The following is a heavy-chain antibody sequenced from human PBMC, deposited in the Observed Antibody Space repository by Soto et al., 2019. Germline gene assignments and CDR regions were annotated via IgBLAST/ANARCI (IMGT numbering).Heavy chain of an antibody. J-gene: IGHJ4*02. CDR3: ARGQAYYYGSGSYSVGLDY. D-gene: IGHD3-10*01. Sequence: QVQLQESGPGLVKPSGTLSLTCAVSSGSISSSNWWCWVRQPPGKGLEWIGEIYHSGSTNYNPSLKSRVTISVDKSKNQFSLKLSSVTAADTAVYYCARGQAYYYGSGSYSVGLDYWGQGTLVTVSS. CDR2: IYHSGST. V-gene: IGHV4-4*02. CDR1: SGSISSSNW.